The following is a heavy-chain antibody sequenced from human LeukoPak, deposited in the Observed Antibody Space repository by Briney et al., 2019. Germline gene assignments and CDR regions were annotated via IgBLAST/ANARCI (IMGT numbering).Heavy chain of an antibody. CDR3: AAMTGPTFDY. V-gene: IGHV3-23*01. D-gene: IGHD3-9*01. J-gene: IGHJ4*02. CDR1: GFTFSSYA. CDR2: ISGSGGST. Sequence: GGSLRLSCAASGFTFSSYAMSWVRQAPGKGLEWVSAISGSGGSTYYADSVKGRFTISRDNSKDTLFLLMNTLRADDTAVYYCAAMTGPTFDYWGQGALVTISS.